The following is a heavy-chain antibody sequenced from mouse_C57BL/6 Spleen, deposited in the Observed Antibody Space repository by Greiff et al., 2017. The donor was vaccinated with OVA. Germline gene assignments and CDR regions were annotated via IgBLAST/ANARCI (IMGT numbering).Heavy chain of an antibody. J-gene: IGHJ1*03. CDR1: GYTFTSYW. CDR2: IDPSDSET. V-gene: IGHV1-52*01. Sequence: VQLQQPGAELVRPGSSVKLSCKASGYTFTSYWMHWVKQRPIQGLEWIGNIDPSDSETHYNQKFKDKATLTVDKSSSTAYMQLSSLTSEDSAVYYCARMGGGNWYFDVWGTGTTVTVSS. CDR3: ARMGGGNWYFDV.